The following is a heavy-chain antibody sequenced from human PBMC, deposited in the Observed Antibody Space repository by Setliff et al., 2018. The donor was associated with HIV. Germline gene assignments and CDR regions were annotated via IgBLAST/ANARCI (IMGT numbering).Heavy chain of an antibody. CDR1: GGSVGSGSYY. V-gene: IGHV4-61*09. CDR2: VASSGNI. CDR3: SRGPPFDR. J-gene: IGHJ2*01. Sequence: PSETLSLTCTVSGGSVGSGSYYWSWIRQPAGKGLEWIGHVASSGNIDYNPSLKSRVTISADTSKNQFSLKLTSVTTADTATYYCSRGPPFDRWGRGTLVTVSS.